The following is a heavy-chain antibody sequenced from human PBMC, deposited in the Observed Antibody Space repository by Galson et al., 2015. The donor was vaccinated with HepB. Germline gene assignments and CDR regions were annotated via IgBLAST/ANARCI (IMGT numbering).Heavy chain of an antibody. Sequence: SVKVSCKASGYAFTTHDITWVRQAPGQGLEWMGWISGYNGNTNYAQKFQGRVSMTTDTSTSEVYMELRSLTSDDTAVYYCARWYYYDDLAYSSAFDYWGQGTLVTVSS. CDR1: GYAFTTHD. V-gene: IGHV1-18*01. J-gene: IGHJ4*02. CDR2: ISGYNGNT. D-gene: IGHD3-22*01. CDR3: ARWYYYDDLAYSSAFDY.